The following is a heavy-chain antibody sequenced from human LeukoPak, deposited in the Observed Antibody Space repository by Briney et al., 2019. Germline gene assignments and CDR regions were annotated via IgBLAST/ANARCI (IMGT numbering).Heavy chain of an antibody. D-gene: IGHD6-6*01. CDR1: GYTFTSYY. CDR3: ARDEASIAARPAAGVDY. CDR2: INPSGGST. Sequence: ASVKVSCKASGYTFTSYYMHWLRQAPGQGLEWMGIINPSGGSTSYAQKFQGRVTMTRDMSTSTVYMELSSLRSEDTAVYYCARDEASIAARPAAGVDYWGQGTLVTVSS. V-gene: IGHV1-46*01. J-gene: IGHJ4*02.